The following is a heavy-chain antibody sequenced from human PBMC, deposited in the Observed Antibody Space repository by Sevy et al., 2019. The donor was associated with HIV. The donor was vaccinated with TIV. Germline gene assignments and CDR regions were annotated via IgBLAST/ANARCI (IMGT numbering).Heavy chain of an antibody. CDR2: INHGGTT. Sequence: SETRSLTCAVYGGTFSGYYWNWISQPPGKGLEWIGEINHGGTTNYNPSLKSRVTISIDTSRNQFSLKLSSVTAADTAVYYCARGGGNYGGDYWGQGALVTVSS. CDR1: GGTFSGYY. V-gene: IGHV4-34*01. CDR3: ARGGGNYGGDY. D-gene: IGHD3-16*01. J-gene: IGHJ4*02.